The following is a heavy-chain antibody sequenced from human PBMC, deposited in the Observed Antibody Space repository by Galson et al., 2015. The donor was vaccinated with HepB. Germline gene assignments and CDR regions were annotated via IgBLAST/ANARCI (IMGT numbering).Heavy chain of an antibody. Sequence: SVKVPCKASGYTLSNYGIIWVRQAPGQGLEWMGWISAYNGNANYAQKAQGRVTMTTDKPTSTAYMELRSLRSDDGAVYYCARVVRSVAPYFDYWGQGTLVTVSS. CDR2: ISAYNGNA. CDR3: ARVVRSVAPYFDY. J-gene: IGHJ4*02. D-gene: IGHD4-23*01. V-gene: IGHV1-18*01. CDR1: GYTLSNYG.